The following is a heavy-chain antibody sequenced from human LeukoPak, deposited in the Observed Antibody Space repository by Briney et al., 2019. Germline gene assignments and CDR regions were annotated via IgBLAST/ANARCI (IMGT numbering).Heavy chain of an antibody. V-gene: IGHV3-48*04. CDR3: AKDRALYYDSSAGYFDY. J-gene: IGHJ4*02. D-gene: IGHD3-22*01. Sequence: GGSLRLSCIGSGFSFRSYSMNWVRQAPGKGLEWISYINSKSDNIYYADSVKGRFTISRDNAKNSLYLQMNSLRAEDTALYYCAKDRALYYDSSAGYFDYWGQGTLVTVSS. CDR2: INSKSDNI. CDR1: GFSFRSYS.